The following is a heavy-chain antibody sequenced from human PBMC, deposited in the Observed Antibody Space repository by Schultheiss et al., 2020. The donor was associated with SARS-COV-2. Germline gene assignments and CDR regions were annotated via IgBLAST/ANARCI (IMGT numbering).Heavy chain of an antibody. CDR1: GGSFSGYY. J-gene: IGHJ6*02. Sequence: SQTLSLTCAVSGGSFSGYYWSWLRQPPGKGLEWIGEINHSGSTNYNPSLKSRVTISVDTSTNLFSLKLSSVTAADTAVYYCARDGRKDIVVVPAAPRPYYYYYYGMDVWGQGTTVTVAS. CDR3: ARDGRKDIVVVPAAPRPYYYYYYGMDV. V-gene: IGHV4-34*01. D-gene: IGHD2-2*01. CDR2: INHSGST.